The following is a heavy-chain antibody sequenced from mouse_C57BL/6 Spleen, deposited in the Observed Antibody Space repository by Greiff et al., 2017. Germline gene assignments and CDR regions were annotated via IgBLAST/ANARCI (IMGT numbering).Heavy chain of an antibody. CDR3: AGDPGGFPCYFDV. CDR1: GFTFRDYY. Sequence: DVQLVESEGGLVQPGSSMKLSCTASGFTFRDYYMAWVRQVPEKGLEWVANINYDGSSTYYLDSLKSRFIISRDNAKNILYLQMSSLKSEDTATYYYAGDPGGFPCYFDVWGTGTTATVSS. V-gene: IGHV5-16*01. J-gene: IGHJ1*03. CDR2: INYDGSST.